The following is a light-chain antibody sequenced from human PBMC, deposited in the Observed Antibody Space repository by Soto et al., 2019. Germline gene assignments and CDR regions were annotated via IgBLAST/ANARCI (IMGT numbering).Light chain of an antibody. Sequence: DIQLTQSPSSLSASVGDRVSISCQASQDIRNYLNWYHQEPGKAPRLVIYDTSTLEIGVPTRFGGSGSGTEFTLTISSLQPDDFATYYCQQYNSYPWTFGQGTKV. CDR2: DTS. CDR3: QQYNSYPWT. J-gene: IGKJ1*01. V-gene: IGKV1-33*01. CDR1: QDIRNY.